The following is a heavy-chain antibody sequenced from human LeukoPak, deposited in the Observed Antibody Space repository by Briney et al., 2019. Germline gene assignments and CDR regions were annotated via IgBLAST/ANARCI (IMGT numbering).Heavy chain of an antibody. V-gene: IGHV3-9*03. D-gene: IGHD3-3*01. CDR2: ISWKSGSI. CDR1: GFSFDDYA. Sequence: GGSLRLSCAASGFSFDDYAMHWVRQAPGKGLEWVSGISWKSGSIGYADSVKGRFTISRDNAKNSLYLQMNSLRAEDMALYYCAKDITGVVITGAFDIWGQGTMVTVSS. J-gene: IGHJ3*02. CDR3: AKDITGVVITGAFDI.